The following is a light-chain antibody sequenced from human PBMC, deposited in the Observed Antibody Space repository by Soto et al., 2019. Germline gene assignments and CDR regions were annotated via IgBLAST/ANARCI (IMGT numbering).Light chain of an antibody. CDR2: AAS. CDR3: QQLNSYPSP. Sequence: AIRVTQSPSSLSASTGDRVTITCRASQGISSYLAWYQQKPGKAPKLLIYAASTLQSGVPSRFSGSGSGTDSTLTISSLQPEDFATYYCQQLNSYPSPFGQGTRLEIK. CDR1: QGISSY. V-gene: IGKV1-8*01. J-gene: IGKJ5*01.